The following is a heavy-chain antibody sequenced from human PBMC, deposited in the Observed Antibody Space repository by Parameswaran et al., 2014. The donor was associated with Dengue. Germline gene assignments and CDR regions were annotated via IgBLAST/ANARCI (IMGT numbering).Heavy chain of an antibody. CDR2: INHSGST. J-gene: IGHJ3*02. CDR3: ARGRPLRRAFDI. V-gene: IGHV4-34*01. Sequence: RWIRQPPGKGLEWIGEINHSGSTNYNPSLKSRVTISVDTSRKQFSLKLSSVTAADTAVYYCARGRPLRRAFDIWGQGTMVTVSS.